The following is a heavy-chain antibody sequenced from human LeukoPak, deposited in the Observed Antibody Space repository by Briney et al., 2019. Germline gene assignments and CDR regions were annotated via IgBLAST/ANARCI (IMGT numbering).Heavy chain of an antibody. Sequence: PGGSLRLSCAASGFTFGSYGMQWVRQAPGKGLEWVAVISYDGSNKYYADSVKGRFTISRDNSKNTLYLQMNSLRAEDTAVYYCAKALFGESDAFDIWGQGTMVTVSS. V-gene: IGHV3-30*18. CDR3: AKALFGESDAFDI. J-gene: IGHJ3*02. CDR1: GFTFGSYG. D-gene: IGHD3-10*01. CDR2: ISYDGSNK.